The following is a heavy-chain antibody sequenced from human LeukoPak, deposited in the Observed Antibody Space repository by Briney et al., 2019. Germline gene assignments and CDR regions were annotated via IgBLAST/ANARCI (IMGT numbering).Heavy chain of an antibody. V-gene: IGHV4-39*01. CDR1: GGSISGGSYF. J-gene: IGHJ6*03. D-gene: IGHD1-1*01. Sequence: SETLSLTCTVSGGSISGGSYFWSWIRQPPGKGLEWIGSLSYSGNTYYNPSLKSRITISVDTSKRQFSLKLNSVSAADTSVYYCARTTFFYYMDVWGKGTAVTVSS. CDR3: ARTTFFYYMDV. CDR2: LSYSGNT.